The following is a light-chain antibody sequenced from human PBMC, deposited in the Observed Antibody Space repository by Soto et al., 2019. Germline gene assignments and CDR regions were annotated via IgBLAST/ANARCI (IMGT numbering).Light chain of an antibody. CDR3: QQYGNSPPVT. J-gene: IGKJ4*01. CDR2: GAS. Sequence: EIVLTQSSGTVSLSPGERATLSCRASQSVSNNYLAWYQQKPGQAPRLLIYGASSRATGIPDRFSGSGSGTDFTLTISRLEPEGFAVYYCQQYGNSPPVTFGGGTKVDIK. CDR1: QSVSNNY. V-gene: IGKV3-20*01.